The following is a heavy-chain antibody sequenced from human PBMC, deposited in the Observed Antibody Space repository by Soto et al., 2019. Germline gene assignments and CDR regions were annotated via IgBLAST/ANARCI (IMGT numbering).Heavy chain of an antibody. Sequence: EVQLLESGGGLVQPGGSLRLSCAASGFTFSNYAVTWVRQAPGKGLEWVSTISGSGGSTYYADSVKGRFTISRDNPKNPLYLQMNRLRAEDTAVYYCAKDRGISWYEIDYWGQGTLVTVSS. D-gene: IGHD6-13*01. CDR3: AKDRGISWYEIDY. J-gene: IGHJ4*02. CDR1: GFTFSNYA. CDR2: ISGSGGST. V-gene: IGHV3-23*01.